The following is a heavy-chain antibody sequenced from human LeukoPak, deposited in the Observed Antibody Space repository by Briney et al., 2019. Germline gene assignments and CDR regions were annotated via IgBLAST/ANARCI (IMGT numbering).Heavy chain of an antibody. CDR3: AKELGGYSYGSWSNYYYGMDV. J-gene: IGHJ6*02. V-gene: IGHV3-30*18. Sequence: GGSLRLSCAASGFTFSSYGMHWVRQAPGKGLEWVAVISYDGSNKYYADSVKGRFTISRDNSKSTLYLQMNSLRAEDTAVYYCAKELGGYSYGSWSNYYYGMDVWGQGTTVTVSS. CDR1: GFTFSSYG. CDR2: ISYDGSNK. D-gene: IGHD5-18*01.